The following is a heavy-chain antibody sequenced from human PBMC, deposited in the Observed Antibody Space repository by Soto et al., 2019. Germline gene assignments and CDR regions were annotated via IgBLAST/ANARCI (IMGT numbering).Heavy chain of an antibody. D-gene: IGHD4-4*01. Sequence: QVQLVESGGGVVQPGRSLRLSCAASGFTFSTYGMHWVRQAPGKGLEWVAVIWYDGSNKYYADSVKGRFTISRDNSKNTLYLQMNSLRAEDTAVYYCAPLMLQFLDYWGQGTLVTVSS. CDR2: IWYDGSNK. J-gene: IGHJ4*02. CDR1: GFTFSTYG. CDR3: APLMLQFLDY. V-gene: IGHV3-33*01.